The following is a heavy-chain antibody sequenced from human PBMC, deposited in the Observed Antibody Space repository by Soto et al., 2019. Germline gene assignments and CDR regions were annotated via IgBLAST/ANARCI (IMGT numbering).Heavy chain of an antibody. CDR3: AKGVDSSNWY. CDR1: GFIFSNYA. D-gene: IGHD6-13*01. Sequence: GGSLRLCCAASGFIFSNYAMSWVRQAPGSGLEWVSSISCSGISTFYTNSVKGRFTISRDNFGNTLYLQMNSLRVEDAAVYYCAKGVDSSNWY. J-gene: IGHJ2*01. V-gene: IGHV3-23*01. CDR2: ISCSGIST.